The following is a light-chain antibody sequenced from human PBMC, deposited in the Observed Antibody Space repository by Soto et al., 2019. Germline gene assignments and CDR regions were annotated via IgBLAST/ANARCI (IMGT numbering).Light chain of an antibody. V-gene: IGLV2-14*01. CDR1: SSDVGGYKY. CDR2: DVS. CDR3: TSYTSSSTYV. J-gene: IGLJ1*01. Sequence: QSVLSQPASVSVSIGQAVAISCTGTSSDVGGYKYVSWYQQHPGKAPKLMIYDVSNRPSGVSDRFSGSKSGNTASLTISGLQAEDEADYYCTSYTSSSTYVFGTGTKVTVL.